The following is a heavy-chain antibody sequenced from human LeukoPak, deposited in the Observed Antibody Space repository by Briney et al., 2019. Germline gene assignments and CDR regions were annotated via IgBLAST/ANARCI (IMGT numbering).Heavy chain of an antibody. V-gene: IGHV3-74*01. Sequence: PGGSLRLTCAASEFTFSSYWMCWVRQAPVKGLVWVSRINSDGSSTSYADSVKGRFTISRDNAKNTLYLQMNSLRAEDTAVYYCARDRLVRGVIILSWFDPWGQGTLVTVSS. CDR2: INSDGSST. J-gene: IGHJ5*02. CDR1: EFTFSSYW. D-gene: IGHD3-10*01. CDR3: ARDRLVRGVIILSWFDP.